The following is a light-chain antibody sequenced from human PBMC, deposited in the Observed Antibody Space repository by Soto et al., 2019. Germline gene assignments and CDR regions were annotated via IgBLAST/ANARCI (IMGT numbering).Light chain of an antibody. V-gene: IGLV2-14*01. CDR1: SNDVGGYNS. CDR2: DVS. Sequence: LTQPASVSGSPGQSITISCTGTSNDVGGYNSVSWYQQHPGKAPKLVIYDVSNRPSGVSNRFSASKSGIMASLTISGLQAEDEEADYYCSSYTSNSTYVFGTGTKVTVL. J-gene: IGLJ1*01. CDR3: SSYTSNSTYV.